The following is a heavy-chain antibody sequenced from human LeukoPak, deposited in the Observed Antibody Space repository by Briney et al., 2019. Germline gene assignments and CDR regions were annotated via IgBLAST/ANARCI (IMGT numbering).Heavy chain of an antibody. V-gene: IGHV4-39*01. CDR1: GVSISSSNSY. J-gene: IGHJ4*02. Sequence: SETLSLTCTVSGVSISSSNSYWGWIRQPPGKGLEWIGSIYYSGNTYYNASLKSRVSISIDTSKNRFSLKLTSVTAADTAVYYCARQTGSGLFILPGGQGTLVTVSS. D-gene: IGHD3/OR15-3a*01. CDR2: IYYSGNT. CDR3: ARQTGSGLFILP.